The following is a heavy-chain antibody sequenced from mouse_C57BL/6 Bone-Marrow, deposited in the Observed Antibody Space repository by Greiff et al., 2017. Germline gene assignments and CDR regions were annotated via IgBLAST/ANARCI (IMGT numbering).Heavy chain of an antibody. D-gene: IGHD2-1*01. Sequence: VNLVESGPGLVAASQSLSITCTVSGFSLTSYGVDWVRQSPGKGLEWLGVIWGVGSTNYNSALKSRLSISKDNSKSQVFLKMNSLQTDDTAMYYCARYGKGYAMDYWGQGTSVTVSS. V-gene: IGHV2-6*01. CDR3: ARYGKGYAMDY. CDR1: GFSLTSYG. J-gene: IGHJ4*01. CDR2: IWGVGST.